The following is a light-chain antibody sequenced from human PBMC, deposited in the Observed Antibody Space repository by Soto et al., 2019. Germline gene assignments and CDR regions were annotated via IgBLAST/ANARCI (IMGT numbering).Light chain of an antibody. Sequence: DIQMTQSPSSLSASVGDRVTITCQASQDISNYLNWYQQKPGKAPKLLIYDASNVETGVPSRFSGSGSGTDFTFTISSLQPEAIATYYCQQYDNLPRWTFGQGTKVEIK. CDR3: QQYDNLPRWT. CDR2: DAS. V-gene: IGKV1-33*01. CDR1: QDISNY. J-gene: IGKJ1*01.